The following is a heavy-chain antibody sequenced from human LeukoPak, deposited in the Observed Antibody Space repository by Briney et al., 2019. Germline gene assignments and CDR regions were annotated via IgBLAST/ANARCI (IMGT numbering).Heavy chain of an antibody. V-gene: IGHV3-23*01. CDR3: AKANWDDEYIFTN. Sequence: GGSLRLSCAASGFTFSTYAMGWVRQAPGKGLEWVSAISGSGGRTYYADSVKGRFTISRDNSKNTLYVQMNSLRAEDTAVYYCAKANWDDEYIFTNWGQGTLGTVSS. J-gene: IGHJ4*02. CDR1: GFTFSTYA. CDR2: ISGSGGRT. D-gene: IGHD1-1*01.